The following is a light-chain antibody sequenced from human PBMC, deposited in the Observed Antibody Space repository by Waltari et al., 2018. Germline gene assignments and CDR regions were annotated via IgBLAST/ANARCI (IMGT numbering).Light chain of an antibody. CDR1: SSDIGGYNY. J-gene: IGLJ2*01. CDR2: EVS. V-gene: IGLV2-11*01. CDR3: CSYVGSYTWV. Sequence: QAALTQPRSVSGSPGQSVTISCIGTSSDIGGYNYVSWYQQHPGTAPKLMIYEVSNLSSGVSDRFSGSKSGNTASLTISGLQAEDEGDYYCCSYVGSYTWVFGGGTRLTVL.